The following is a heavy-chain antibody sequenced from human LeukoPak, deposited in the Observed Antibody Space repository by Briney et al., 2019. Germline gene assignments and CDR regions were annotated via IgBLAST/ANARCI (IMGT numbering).Heavy chain of an antibody. Sequence: TGGSLRLSCAASGFTFSNAWMNWVRQAPGKGMEWVGRIKSKTDGGTTDYAAPVKGRFTISRDDSKNTLYLQMNSLKTEDTAVYYCTTDSCTGGGCYYWGQGTLVTVSS. CDR2: IKSKTDGGTT. D-gene: IGHD2-15*01. CDR3: TTDSCTGGGCYY. V-gene: IGHV3-15*01. CDR1: GFTFSNAW. J-gene: IGHJ4*02.